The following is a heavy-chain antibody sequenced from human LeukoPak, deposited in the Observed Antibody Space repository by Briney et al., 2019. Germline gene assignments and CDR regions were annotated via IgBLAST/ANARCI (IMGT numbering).Heavy chain of an antibody. V-gene: IGHV4-31*03. D-gene: IGHD3-22*01. Sequence: SQTLSLTCTVSGGSISSGGYYWSWIRQHPGKGLEWIGHIYYSGSTYYNPSLKSRVTISVDTSKNQYSLKLSSVTAADTAVYYCARGDYYDSSGYYSPWGQGTLVTVSS. CDR2: IYYSGST. CDR1: GGSISSGGYY. CDR3: ARGDYYDSSGYYSP. J-gene: IGHJ5*02.